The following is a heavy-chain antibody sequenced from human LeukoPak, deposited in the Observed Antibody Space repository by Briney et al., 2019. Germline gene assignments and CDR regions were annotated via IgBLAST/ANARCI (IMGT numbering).Heavy chain of an antibody. Sequence: PGGSLRLSCAASGFTVSSNYMGWVRQAPGKGLEWVSVLYSGGNTYYADSVKGRVTISRDNSKNTLYLQMNSLRAEDTAVYYFSTSPATGNIYFDLWGRGTLVTVSS. J-gene: IGHJ2*01. CDR1: GFTVSSNY. CDR2: LYSGGNT. CDR3: STSPATGNIYFDL. V-gene: IGHV3-66*01. D-gene: IGHD6-13*01.